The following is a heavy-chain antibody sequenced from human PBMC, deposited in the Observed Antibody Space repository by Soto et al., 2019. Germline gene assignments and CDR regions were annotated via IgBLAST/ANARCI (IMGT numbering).Heavy chain of an antibody. V-gene: IGHV4-31*03. D-gene: IGHD2-2*01. Sequence: QVQLQESGPGLVKPSQTLSLTCTVSGGSISSGGYYWSWICQHPGKGLEWIGYIYYSGSTYYNPSLKSRVTISVDTSKNQFSLKLSSVTAADTAVYYCAVTVYCSSTSCYRYAFDIWGQGTMVTVSS. CDR3: AVTVYCSSTSCYRYAFDI. J-gene: IGHJ3*02. CDR1: GGSISSGGYY. CDR2: IYYSGST.